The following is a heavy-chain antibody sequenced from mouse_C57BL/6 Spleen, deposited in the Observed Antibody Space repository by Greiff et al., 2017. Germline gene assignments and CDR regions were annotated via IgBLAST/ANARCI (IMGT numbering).Heavy chain of an antibody. D-gene: IGHD3-2*02. CDR1: GYTFTSYW. CDR2: IDPSDSYT. CDR3: ASGAAQARGFAD. V-gene: IGHV1-69*01. J-gene: IGHJ3*01. Sequence: QVQLQQPGAELVMPGASVKLSCKASGYTFTSYWMHWVKQRPGQGLEWIGEIDPSDSYTNYNQKFKGKSTLTVDKSSSTAYMQLSSLTSEDSAVYYCASGAAQARGFADWGQGTLVTVSA.